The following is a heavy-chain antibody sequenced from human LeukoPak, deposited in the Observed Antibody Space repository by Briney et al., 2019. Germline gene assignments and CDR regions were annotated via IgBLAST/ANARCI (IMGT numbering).Heavy chain of an antibody. CDR2: IIPIFGTA. D-gene: IGHD3-10*01. J-gene: IGHJ4*02. V-gene: IGHV1-69*13. CDR1: GGTFSSYA. Sequence: SVKVSCKASGGTFSSYAISWVRQAPGQGLEWMGGIIPIFGTANYAQKFQGRVTITADESTSTAYMEPSSLRSEDTAVYYCARDRHYYGSGSYYSHFDYWGQGTLVTVSS. CDR3: ARDRHYYGSGSYYSHFDY.